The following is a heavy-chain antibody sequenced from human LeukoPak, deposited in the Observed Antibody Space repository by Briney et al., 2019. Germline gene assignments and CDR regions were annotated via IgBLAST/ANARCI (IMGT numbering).Heavy chain of an antibody. J-gene: IGHJ4*02. D-gene: IGHD6-13*01. CDR2: INHSGST. Sequence: SSETLSLTCAVYGGSLSGYYWSWIRQPPGKGLEWIGEINHSGSTNYNPSLKSRVTISVDTSKNQFSLKLSSVTAADTAVYYCARGVAAAGTDYWGQGTLVTVSS. CDR1: GGSLSGYY. V-gene: IGHV4-34*01. CDR3: ARGVAAAGTDY.